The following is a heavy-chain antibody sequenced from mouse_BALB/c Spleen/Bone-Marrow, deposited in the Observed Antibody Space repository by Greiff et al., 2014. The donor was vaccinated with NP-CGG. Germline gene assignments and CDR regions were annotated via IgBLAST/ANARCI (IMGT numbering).Heavy chain of an antibody. CDR3: AREYGNYNYAWDY. D-gene: IGHD2-10*02. CDR1: GYIFTSYW. CDR2: IYPGTGTT. V-gene: IGHV1S132*01. Sequence: QVQLQQSGAELVRPGASVKLSCTTSGYIFTSYWIHWVKQRSGQGLEWIARIYPGTGTTFYNEKFKGKATLTADQSSSTAYLQLSSLKSEDSAVYFCAREYGNYNYAWDYWGQGTSVTVSS. J-gene: IGHJ4*01.